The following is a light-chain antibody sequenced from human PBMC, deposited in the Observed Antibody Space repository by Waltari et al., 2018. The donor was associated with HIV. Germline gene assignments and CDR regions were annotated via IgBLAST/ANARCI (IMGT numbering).Light chain of an antibody. Sequence: SYDCTQAPSVSVTPGQTAKIPCSGDALSRHFVSWYRQKPGQAPMMIIFQDVQRPSGIPARFSASTSGTIATLTISEVQAEDEADYYCQSAHNSHTIFGGGTKLTVL. CDR2: QDV. J-gene: IGLJ2*01. V-gene: IGLV3-25*03. CDR1: ALSRHF. CDR3: QSAHNSHTI.